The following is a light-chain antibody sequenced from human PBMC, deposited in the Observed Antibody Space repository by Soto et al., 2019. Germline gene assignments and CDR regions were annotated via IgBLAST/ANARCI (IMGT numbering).Light chain of an antibody. V-gene: IGKV1-33*01. CDR3: QQYNSYSLT. CDR1: QYISNY. CDR2: DAS. Sequence: DIQMTQSPSYLSASVGDRVTITCQASQYISNYLNWYQQKPGKAPKLLIYDASNFETGVPSRFSGSGSGTDFTFTISSLQPEDIATYYCQQYNSYSLTFGGGTKVDIK. J-gene: IGKJ4*01.